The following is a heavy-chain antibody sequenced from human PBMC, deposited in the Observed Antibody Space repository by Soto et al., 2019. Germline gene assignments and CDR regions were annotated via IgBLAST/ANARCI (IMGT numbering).Heavy chain of an antibody. CDR1: GFTFSSYS. V-gene: IGHV3-21*01. J-gene: IGHJ4*02. D-gene: IGHD6-6*01. CDR3: AREGSSSSGLNYFDY. CDR2: ISSSSSYI. Sequence: GGSLRLSCAASGFTFSSYSMNWVRQAPGKGLEWVSSISSSSSYIYYADSVKGRFTISRDNAKNSLYLQMNSLRAEDTAVYYCAREGSSSSGLNYFDYWGQGTLVTVSS.